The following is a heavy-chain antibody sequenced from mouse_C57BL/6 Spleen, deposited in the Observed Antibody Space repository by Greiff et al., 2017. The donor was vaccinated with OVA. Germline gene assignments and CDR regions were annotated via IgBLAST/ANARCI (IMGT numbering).Heavy chain of an antibody. CDR3: ARWLLQGYAMDY. J-gene: IGHJ4*01. CDR1: GYTFTSYT. CDR2: INPSSGYT. D-gene: IGHD2-3*01. V-gene: IGHV1-4*01. Sequence: VKLVESGAELARPGASVKMSCKASGYTFTSYTMHWVKQRPGQGLEWIGYINPSSGYTKYNQKFKDKATLTADKSSSTAYMQLSSLTSEDSAVYYCARWLLQGYAMDYWGQGTSVTVSS.